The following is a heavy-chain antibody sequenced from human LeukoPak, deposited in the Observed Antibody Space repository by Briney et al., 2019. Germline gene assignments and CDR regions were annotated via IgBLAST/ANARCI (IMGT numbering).Heavy chain of an antibody. Sequence: SVKVSCKASGGTFSSYAISWVRQAPGQGLEWMGRIIPIFGTANYAQKFQGRVTITTDESTSTAYMELSSLRSEDTAVYYCASTHSSGWYDAWFDPWGQGTLVTVSS. CDR2: IIPIFGTA. D-gene: IGHD6-19*01. V-gene: IGHV1-69*05. CDR1: GGTFSSYA. J-gene: IGHJ5*02. CDR3: ASTHSSGWYDAWFDP.